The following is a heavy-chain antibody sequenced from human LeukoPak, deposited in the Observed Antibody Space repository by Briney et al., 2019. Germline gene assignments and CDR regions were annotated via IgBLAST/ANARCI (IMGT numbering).Heavy chain of an antibody. J-gene: IGHJ4*02. CDR2: VYSSGNT. Sequence: SQTLSLTCSVSGDSVSSGTNYWSWIRQPAGKGLEWVGRVYSSGNTAYNPSLKSRVSISLDTSKNQFSLKLSSVTAADTAVYYCARAGVRGAIDYWGQGTLVTVSS. CDR3: ARAGVRGAIDY. D-gene: IGHD3-10*01. V-gene: IGHV4-61*02. CDR1: GDSVSSGTNY.